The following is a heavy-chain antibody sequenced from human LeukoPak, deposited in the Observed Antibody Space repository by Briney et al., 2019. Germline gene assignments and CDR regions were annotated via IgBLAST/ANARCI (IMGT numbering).Heavy chain of an antibody. Sequence: KPSETLSLTCTVSGGSISSYHWSWIRQPPGKGLEWIGEISLSGLTNYSPSLNSRVTMSPDKPKNQLSLNLSSVTAADTAVYYCSRENGAFSPFGFWGQGTLVTVPS. D-gene: IGHD2-8*01. V-gene: IGHV4-59*12. CDR2: ISLSGLT. CDR3: SRENGAFSPFGF. J-gene: IGHJ4*02. CDR1: GGSISSYH.